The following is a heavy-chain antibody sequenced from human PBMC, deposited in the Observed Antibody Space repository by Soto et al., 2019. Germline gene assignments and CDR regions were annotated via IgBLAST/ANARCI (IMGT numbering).Heavy chain of an antibody. CDR3: ARGAVSTRTFDY. CDR1: GYNFAGYW. V-gene: IGHV5-51*01. D-gene: IGHD6-19*01. CDR2: IYPSDSDT. Sequence: PGESLKISCKGSGYNFAGYWIAWVRQMPGKGLELMGIIYPSDSDTRYRPSFQGQVTISADKSISSAYLQWSSLRASDTAMYYCARGAVSTRTFDYCGQGTPVTVSS. J-gene: IGHJ4*02.